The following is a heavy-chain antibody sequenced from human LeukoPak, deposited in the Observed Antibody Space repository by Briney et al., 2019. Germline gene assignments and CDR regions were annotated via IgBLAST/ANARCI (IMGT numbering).Heavy chain of an antibody. V-gene: IGHV1-46*01. CDR1: GYTFTSYY. J-gene: IGHJ2*01. CDR3: ARDRGSKRVAYCGGDCYIGYFDL. D-gene: IGHD2-21*02. CDR2: INPSGGST. Sequence: ASVKVSCKASGYTFTSYYMHWVRQAPGQGLEWMGIINPSGGSTSYAQKFQGRVTMTRDTSTSTVYMELSSLRSEDTAVYNCARDRGSKRVAYCGGDCYIGYFDLWGRGTLVTVSS.